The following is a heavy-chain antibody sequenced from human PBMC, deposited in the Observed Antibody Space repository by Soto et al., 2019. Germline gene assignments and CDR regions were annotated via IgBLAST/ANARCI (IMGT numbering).Heavy chain of an antibody. CDR2: TTPIIGTI. D-gene: IGHD6-19*01. J-gene: IGHJ4*02. V-gene: IGHV1-69*01. Sequence: QVQLVQSGAEVKKPGSSVKVSCKASGDTLSTYAISWVRQVPGQRLEWMGGTTPIIGTIDYAQKFQGRVTITADESTATSYMELRSLRSADTAVYYCAAGDSSATGDHWGQGTLVTVSS. CDR3: AAGDSSATGDH. CDR1: GDTLSTYA.